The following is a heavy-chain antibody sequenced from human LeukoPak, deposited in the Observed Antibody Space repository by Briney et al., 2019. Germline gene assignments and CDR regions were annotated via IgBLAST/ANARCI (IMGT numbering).Heavy chain of an antibody. Sequence: PSEALSLTCTVSGGSISSSGYYWGWLRQPPGKGLEWIGSIYDSGSTYYNPSLKSRVTMSVDTSKNQFSLKLNSVTAADTAVYYCARESYSYGLDDDAFDIWGQGTMVTVSS. J-gene: IGHJ3*02. D-gene: IGHD5-18*01. CDR3: ARESYSYGLDDDAFDI. CDR2: IYDSGST. V-gene: IGHV4-39*02. CDR1: GGSISSSGYY.